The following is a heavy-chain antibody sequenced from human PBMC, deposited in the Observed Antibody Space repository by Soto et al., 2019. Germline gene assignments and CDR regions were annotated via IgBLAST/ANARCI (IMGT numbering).Heavy chain of an antibody. D-gene: IGHD2-8*01. Sequence: QVQLVESGGGVVQPGRSLRLSCAASGFTFSSYGMHWVRQAPGKGLEWVAVISYAGSNKYYADSVKGRFTISRDNSKNTLYLQMNSLRAEDTAVYYCAKGMGSDGDYWGQGTLVTVSS. V-gene: IGHV3-30*18. J-gene: IGHJ4*02. CDR1: GFTFSSYG. CDR2: ISYAGSNK. CDR3: AKGMGSDGDY.